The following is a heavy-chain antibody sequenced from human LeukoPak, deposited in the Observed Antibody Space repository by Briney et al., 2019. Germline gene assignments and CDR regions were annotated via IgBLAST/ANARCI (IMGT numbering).Heavy chain of an antibody. CDR1: GGSISSYY. D-gene: IGHD3-3*01. J-gene: IGHJ3*02. CDR2: IYTSGST. CDR3: VRGGRHSARFTDALDI. V-gene: IGHV4-4*07. Sequence: SETLSLTCTVSGGSISSYYWSWIRQPAGKGLEWIGRIYTSGSTNYNPSLKSRVTMSVDTSKNQFSLKLSSVTAADTAVYYCVRGGRHSARFTDALDIWGQGTMVTVSS.